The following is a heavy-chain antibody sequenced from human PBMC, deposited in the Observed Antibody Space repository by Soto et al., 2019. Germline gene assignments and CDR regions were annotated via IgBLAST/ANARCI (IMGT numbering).Heavy chain of an antibody. CDR1: GFDLSNTR. Sequence: GGSLRLSCAAPGFDLSNTRIHWVRQVPGKGLVWVSRINSDGSSITYADSVKGRFTISRDNAKNTLYLQMSSLRVEDTAVYYCAKDWHYTIHYWGQGTPVTVSS. D-gene: IGHD3-3*01. CDR3: AKDWHYTIHY. J-gene: IGHJ4*02. V-gene: IGHV3-74*01. CDR2: INSDGSSI.